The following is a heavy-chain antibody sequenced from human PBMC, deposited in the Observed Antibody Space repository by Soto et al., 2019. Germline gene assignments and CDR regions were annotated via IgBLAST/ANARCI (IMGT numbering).Heavy chain of an antibody. D-gene: IGHD6-13*01. Sequence: GGSLRLSCAASGFTVSSNYMSWVRQAPGKGLEWVSVIYSGGSTYYADSVKGRFTISRHNSKNTLYLQMNSLRAEDTAVYYCARLRLPDSSSWYWDYWGQGTLVTVSS. CDR1: GFTVSSNY. V-gene: IGHV3-53*04. J-gene: IGHJ4*02. CDR3: ARLRLPDSSSWYWDY. CDR2: IYSGGST.